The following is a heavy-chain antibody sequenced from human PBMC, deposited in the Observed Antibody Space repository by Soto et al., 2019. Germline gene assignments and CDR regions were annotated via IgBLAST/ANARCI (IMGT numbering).Heavy chain of an antibody. J-gene: IGHJ6*02. V-gene: IGHV1-3*01. CDR1: GYTFTSYA. Sequence: QVQLVQSGAEVKKPGASVKVSCKASGYTFTSYAMHWVRQAPGQRLEWMGWINAGNGNTKYSQKFQGRVTITRDTSASTAYMEPSSPRSEDTAVYYCASSYSNYALIDYYYYGMDVWGQGTTVTVSS. CDR3: ASSYSNYALIDYYYYGMDV. CDR2: INAGNGNT. D-gene: IGHD4-4*01.